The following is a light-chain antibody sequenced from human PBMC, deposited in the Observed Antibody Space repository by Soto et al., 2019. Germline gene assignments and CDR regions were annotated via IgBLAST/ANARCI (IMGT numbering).Light chain of an antibody. Sequence: DIQMTQSPSTLSGSVGDRVTITCRASQTISSWLAWYQQKPGKAPKLLIYKASTLKSGVPSRFSGSGSATEFSLTISSLESGDSGTYHCQQYATYAPSTFGQGTKVDIK. J-gene: IGKJ1*01. CDR3: QQYATYAPST. CDR2: KAS. V-gene: IGKV1-5*03. CDR1: QTISSW.